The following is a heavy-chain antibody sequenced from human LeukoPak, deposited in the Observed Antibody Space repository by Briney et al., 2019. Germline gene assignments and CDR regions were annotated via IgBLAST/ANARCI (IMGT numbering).Heavy chain of an antibody. CDR2: ISYDGSNK. D-gene: IGHD3-22*01. J-gene: IGHJ6*02. CDR3: ARESQVNYYYYGMDV. V-gene: IGHV3-30-3*01. Sequence: GGSLRLSCAASGFTFSSYAMHWVRQAPGKGLEWVAVISYDGSNKYYADSVKGRFTISRDNSKNTLNLQMNSLRAEDTAVYYCARESQVNYYYYGMDVWGQGTTVTVSS. CDR1: GFTFSSYA.